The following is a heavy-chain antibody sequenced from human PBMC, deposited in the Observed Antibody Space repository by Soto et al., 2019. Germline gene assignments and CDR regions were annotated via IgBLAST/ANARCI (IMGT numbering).Heavy chain of an antibody. Sequence: GGSLRLSCAASGFTFSSYGMHWVRQAPGKGLEWVAVIWYDGSNKYYADSVKGRFTISRDNSKNTLYLQMNSLRAEDTAVYYCARDRPRNYWVPRSWYPLQYWFDPWGQGTLVTVSS. CDR1: GFTFSSYG. CDR3: ARDRPRNYWVPRSWYPLQYWFDP. CDR2: IWYDGSNK. D-gene: IGHD6-13*01. J-gene: IGHJ5*02. V-gene: IGHV3-33*01.